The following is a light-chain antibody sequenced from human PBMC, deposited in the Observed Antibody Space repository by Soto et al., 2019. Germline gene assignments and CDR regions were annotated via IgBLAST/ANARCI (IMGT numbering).Light chain of an antibody. CDR3: QQYGNSITWT. CDR2: AAS. CDR1: QSVTNNY. V-gene: IGKV3-20*01. Sequence: EVVLTQSPGTVSLSPGERATLSCRASQSVTNNYLAWYQQQAGQAPRLLIYAASSRATGIPDRFSGSGSGTDFTLSISSLEHEGFSVYYCQQYGNSITWTCGQGTRVQIK. J-gene: IGKJ1*01.